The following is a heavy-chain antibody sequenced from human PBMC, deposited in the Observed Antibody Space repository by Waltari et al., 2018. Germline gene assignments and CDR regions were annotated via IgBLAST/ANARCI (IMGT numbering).Heavy chain of an antibody. J-gene: IGHJ3*02. D-gene: IGHD2-15*01. CDR2: IYYSGST. CDR3: ARDRALCSGGSCYSGKDAFDI. V-gene: IGHV4-39*07. CDR1: GGSIRSSSYY. Sequence: QLQLQESGPGLVKPSETLSLTCTVSGGSIRSSSYYWGWIRQPPGKGLAWIGSIYYSGSTYYNPSLKSRVTISVDTSKNQFSLKLSSVTAADTAVYYCARDRALCSGGSCYSGKDAFDIWGQGTMVTVSS.